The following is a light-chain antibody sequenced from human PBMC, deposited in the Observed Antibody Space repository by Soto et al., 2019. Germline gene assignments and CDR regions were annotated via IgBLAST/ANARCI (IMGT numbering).Light chain of an antibody. CDR2: DAS. Sequence: DIQMTQSPSTLSASVGDRVTITCRASQGLSTWLAWYQQKPGKAPKLVIYDASRLESGVPSRFSGSGSGTEFTLTISGLQPDDLATYYCQQYDQYPGTFGQGNKVEIK. CDR3: QQYDQYPGT. V-gene: IGKV1-5*01. J-gene: IGKJ1*01. CDR1: QGLSTW.